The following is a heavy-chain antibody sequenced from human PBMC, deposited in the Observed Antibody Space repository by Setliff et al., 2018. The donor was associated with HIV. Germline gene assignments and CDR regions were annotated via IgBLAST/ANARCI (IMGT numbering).Heavy chain of an antibody. Sequence: GGSLRLSCAASGFTFTAHGMHWVRQAPDKGLEWVAFIWYDGSKTYYADSVQGRFTISRDTPSNTVYLQMNSLRAEDTALYYCAKDSEAVAVKYYYMDVWGRGTTVTVSS. V-gene: IGHV3-30*02. CDR1: GFTFTAHG. D-gene: IGHD6-19*01. J-gene: IGHJ6*03. CDR3: AKDSEAVAVKYYYMDV. CDR2: IWYDGSKT.